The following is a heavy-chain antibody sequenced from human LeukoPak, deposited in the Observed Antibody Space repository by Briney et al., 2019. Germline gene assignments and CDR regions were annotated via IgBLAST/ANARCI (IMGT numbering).Heavy chain of an antibody. Sequence: SQTLSLTCTVSGGSISSGDYYWSWIRQPPGEGLEWIGYIYYSGSTYYNPSLKSRVTISVDTSKNQFSLKLSSVTAADTAVYYCARGKLGGYYYDSSGSLFDYWGQGTLVTVSS. CDR1: GGSISSGDYY. D-gene: IGHD3-22*01. CDR2: IYYSGST. CDR3: ARGKLGGYYYDSSGSLFDY. V-gene: IGHV4-30-4*08. J-gene: IGHJ4*02.